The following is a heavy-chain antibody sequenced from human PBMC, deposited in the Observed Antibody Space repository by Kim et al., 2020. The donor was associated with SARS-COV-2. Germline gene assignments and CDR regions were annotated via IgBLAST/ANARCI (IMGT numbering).Heavy chain of an antibody. CDR3: ATANDSGYRYFHY. D-gene: IGHD3-22*01. V-gene: IGHV1-69*13. Sequence: SVKVSCKASGGVFSTYALSWVRQAPGQGLEWVGGIIPIFGPPNYAQNFQGRVTITADESTTTVYMEMSSLRSDDTAVYYCATANDSGYRYFHYWGQGTLVTVSA. CDR2: IIPIFGPP. CDR1: GGVFSTYA. J-gene: IGHJ4*02.